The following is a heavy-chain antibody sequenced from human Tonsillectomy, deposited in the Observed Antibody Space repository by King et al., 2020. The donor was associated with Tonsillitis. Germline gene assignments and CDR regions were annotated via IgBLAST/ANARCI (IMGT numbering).Heavy chain of an antibody. D-gene: IGHD4-11*01. CDR3: TRETLQYYYYMDV. J-gene: IGHJ6*03. CDR2: IRNTAYGGTT. V-gene: IGHV3-49*04. CDR1: GFTVGDYV. Sequence: VQLVESGGGLVQPGRSLRLSCTTSGFTVGDYVMNWVRQAPGKGLEWVGFIRNTAYGGTTIYAASVEGRFTISRDDSKSIAYLQMNSLKTDDTAVYYCTRETLQYYYYMDVWGKGTTVTVSS.